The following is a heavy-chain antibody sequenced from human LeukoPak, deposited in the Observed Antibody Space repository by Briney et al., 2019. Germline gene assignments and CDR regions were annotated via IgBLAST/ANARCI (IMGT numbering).Heavy chain of an antibody. CDR1: GFTFSDYW. Sequence: GGSLRLSCAASGFTFSDYWMTWVRQAPGKGLEWVAHIKQDGSERYYGDSVKGRFTISRDNANNLVYLQMDSLRAEDTAVYYCATETNGRHYDYWGQGTLLTVSS. CDR3: ATETNGRHYDY. V-gene: IGHV3-7*01. CDR2: IKQDGSER. D-gene: IGHD1-14*01. J-gene: IGHJ4*02.